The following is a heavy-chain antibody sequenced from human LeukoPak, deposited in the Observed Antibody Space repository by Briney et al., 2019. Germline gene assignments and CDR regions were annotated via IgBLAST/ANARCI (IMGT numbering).Heavy chain of an antibody. CDR1: GFTFSSYG. D-gene: IGHD5-12*01. Sequence: GGSLRLSCAASGFTFSSYGMNWVRQAPGKGLEWVSSISSSSSYIYYADSGKGRFTISRDNAKNSLYLQMNSLRAEDSAVYYCARHSGYGAFDYWGQGTLVTVSS. CDR3: ARHSGYGAFDY. CDR2: ISSSSSYI. J-gene: IGHJ4*02. V-gene: IGHV3-21*01.